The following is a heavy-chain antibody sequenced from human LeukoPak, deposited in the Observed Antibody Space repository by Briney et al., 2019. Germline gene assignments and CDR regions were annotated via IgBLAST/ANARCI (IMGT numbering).Heavy chain of an antibody. CDR1: GYTFTSYY. J-gene: IGHJ6*02. CDR2: INPSGGST. CDR3: ARDGGVTTDYYYGMDV. Sequence: GASVKVSCKASGYTFTSYYMHWVRQAPGQGLEWMGIINPSGGSTSYAQKFQGRVTMTRDTSTSTVYMELSSLRSEDTAVYYCARDGGVTTDYYYGMDVWGQGTTVTVSS. D-gene: IGHD3-16*01. V-gene: IGHV1-46*01.